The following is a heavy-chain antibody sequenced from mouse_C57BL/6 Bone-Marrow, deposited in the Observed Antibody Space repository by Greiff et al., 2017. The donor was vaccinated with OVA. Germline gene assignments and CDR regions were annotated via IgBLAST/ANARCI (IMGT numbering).Heavy chain of an antibody. J-gene: IGHJ3*01. D-gene: IGHD1-1*01. Sequence: VQLKQSGPELVKPGASVKISCKASGYTFTDYYMNWVKQSHGKSLEWFGDINPNNGGTSYNQKFKGKATLTVDKSSSTAYMELRSLTSEDSAVYYCARSYYYGSRWFAYWGQGTLVTVSA. CDR3: ARSYYYGSRWFAY. CDR2: INPNNGGT. V-gene: IGHV1-26*01. CDR1: GYTFTDYY.